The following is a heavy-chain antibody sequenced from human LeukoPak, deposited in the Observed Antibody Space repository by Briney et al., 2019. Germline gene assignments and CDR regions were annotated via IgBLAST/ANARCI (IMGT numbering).Heavy chain of an antibody. V-gene: IGHV3-20*01. Sequence: GGSLRLSCAASGFTLSTYAMSWVRQAPGKGLEWVSGINWNGGSTGYADSVKGRFTISRDNAKNSLYLQMNSLRAEDTALYHCARELYDSSGYYFDYWGQGTLVTVSS. CDR1: GFTLSTYA. D-gene: IGHD3-22*01. CDR3: ARELYDSSGYYFDY. CDR2: INWNGGST. J-gene: IGHJ4*02.